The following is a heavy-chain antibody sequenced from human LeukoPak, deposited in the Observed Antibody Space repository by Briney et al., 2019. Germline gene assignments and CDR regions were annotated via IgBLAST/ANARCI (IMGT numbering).Heavy chain of an antibody. Sequence: GESLKISCKGSGYSFTSYWIGWVRQMPGKGLEWMGIIYPGDSDTRYSPSFQGQVTISADKSISTAYLQWSSLKASDTAMYYCARVGDGESPFGVGYYYYGMDVWGRGTTATVSS. CDR2: IYPGDSDT. D-gene: IGHD3-3*01. J-gene: IGHJ6*02. CDR3: ARVGDGESPFGVGYYYYGMDV. CDR1: GYSFTSYW. V-gene: IGHV5-51*01.